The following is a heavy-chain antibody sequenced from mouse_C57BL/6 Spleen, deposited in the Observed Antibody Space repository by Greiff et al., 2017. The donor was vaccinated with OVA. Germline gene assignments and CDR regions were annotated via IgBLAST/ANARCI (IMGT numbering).Heavy chain of an antibody. J-gene: IGHJ2*01. Sequence: QVQLQQSGPELVKPGASVKISCKASGYAFSSSWMNWVKQRPGKGLEWIRRIYPGDGDTNYNGKFKGKATLTADKSSSTAYMQLSSLTSEDSAVYFCALDNYSDYADYFDYWGQGTTLTVSS. CDR2: IYPGDGDT. CDR1: GYAFSSSW. D-gene: IGHD2-4*01. V-gene: IGHV1-82*01. CDR3: ALDNYSDYADYFDY.